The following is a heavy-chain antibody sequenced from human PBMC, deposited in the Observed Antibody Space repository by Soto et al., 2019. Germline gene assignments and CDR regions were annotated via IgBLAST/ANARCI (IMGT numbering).Heavy chain of an antibody. V-gene: IGHV1-18*04. Sequence: QVQLXXXXXEVKKPGASVKVSCKASGXXXXXXXISWVRQAPGQGLHWMGWISTHHGYTLYAHNLQRRVTMTIDTSTSTAYMELRSLRFDDTAMYYCVRDWQLSPWGQGTLVTVSS. CDR3: VRDWQLSP. CDR2: ISTHHGYT. D-gene: IGHD1-1*01. CDR1: GXXXXXXX. J-gene: IGHJ5*02.